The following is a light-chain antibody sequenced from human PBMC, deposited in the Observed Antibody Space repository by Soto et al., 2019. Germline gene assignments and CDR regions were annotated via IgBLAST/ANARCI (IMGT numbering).Light chain of an antibody. Sequence: QSVLTQPASVSGSPGQSITISCTGTNSDVGTHNLVSWYQQHPGKAPKLIIYEGTKRPSGVSNRFSGSKSGNTASLTISGLQAEDEADYYCCSYALLFGTGPKV. V-gene: IGLV2-23*01. J-gene: IGLJ1*01. CDR1: NSDVGTHNL. CDR2: EGT. CDR3: CSYALL.